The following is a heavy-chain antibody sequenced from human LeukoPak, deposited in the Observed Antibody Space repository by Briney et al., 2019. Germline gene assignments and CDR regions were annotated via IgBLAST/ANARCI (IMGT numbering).Heavy chain of an antibody. CDR3: AKPPPITGGPPAYFDY. J-gene: IGHJ4*02. CDR2: ISGSGGST. Sequence: GGSLRLSCAASGFTFSSYAMSWVRQAPGKGLEWVSAISGSGGSTYYADSVKGRFTISRDNSKNTLYLQMNSLRAEDTAVYYCAKPPPITGGPPAYFDYWGQGTLVTVSS. D-gene: IGHD3-16*01. CDR1: GFTFSSYA. V-gene: IGHV3-23*01.